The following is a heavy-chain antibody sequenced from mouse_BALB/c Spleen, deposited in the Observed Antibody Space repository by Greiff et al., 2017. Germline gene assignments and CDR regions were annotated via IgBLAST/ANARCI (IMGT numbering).Heavy chain of an antibody. CDR3: ARGLSTMGFAY. D-gene: IGHD2-1*01. CDR2: ISDGGSYT. CDR1: GFTFSDYY. Sequence: EVMLVESGGGLVKPGGSLKLSCAASGFTFSDYYMYWVRQTPEKRLEWVATISDGGSYTYYPDSVKGRFTISRDNAKNNLYLQMSSLKSEDTAMYYCARGLSTMGFAYWGQGTLVTVSA. V-gene: IGHV5-4*02. J-gene: IGHJ3*01.